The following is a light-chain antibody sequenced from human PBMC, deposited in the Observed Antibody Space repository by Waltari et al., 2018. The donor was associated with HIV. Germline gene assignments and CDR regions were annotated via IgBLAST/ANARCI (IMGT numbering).Light chain of an antibody. CDR1: SSDVGGSYL. V-gene: IGLV2-23*02. CDR2: EVS. J-gene: IGLJ2*01. CDR3: CSYAGSSTFVV. Sequence: QSALTQPASVSGSPGQSITISCTGTSSDVGGSYLVSWYQQHPGKAPKLMIYEVSKRPSGVSNRFSGSKSGNTASLTISGLQAEDEADYYCCSYAGSSTFVVFGGGTKLTVL.